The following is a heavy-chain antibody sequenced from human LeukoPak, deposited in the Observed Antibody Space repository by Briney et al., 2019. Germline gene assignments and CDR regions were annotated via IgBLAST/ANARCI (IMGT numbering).Heavy chain of an antibody. D-gene: IGHD5-18*01. CDR2: IYNGGGT. CDR1: GFTVSSSY. CDR3: ARDSFYTYALDY. V-gene: IGHV3-53*01. J-gene: IGHJ4*02. Sequence: GGSLRLSCAASGFTVSSSYMTWVRQAPGKGLEWVSVIYNGGGTYYADSVKGRFTISSDNSRSTLLLLMNSLRAEDTAVYYCARDSFYTYALDYWGQGTLVTVSS.